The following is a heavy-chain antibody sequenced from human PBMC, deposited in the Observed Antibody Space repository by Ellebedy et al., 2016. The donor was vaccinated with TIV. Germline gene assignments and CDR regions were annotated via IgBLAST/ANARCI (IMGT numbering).Heavy chain of an antibody. CDR2: INAGNGNT. V-gene: IGHV1-3*01. J-gene: IGHJ3*02. CDR3: ARGREGYSTSWYHDVFDI. CDR1: GYIFTSYA. Sequence: ASVKVSCKASGYIFTSYAMHWVRQAPGQRLEWMGWINAGNGNTKYSQKFQGRVTMTRDTSASTGYMELSSLRSEDTAVYYCARGREGYSTSWYHDVFDIWGQGTMVTVSS. D-gene: IGHD6-13*01.